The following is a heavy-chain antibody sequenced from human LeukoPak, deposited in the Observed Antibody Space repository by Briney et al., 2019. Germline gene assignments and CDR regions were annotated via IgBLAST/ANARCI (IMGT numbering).Heavy chain of an antibody. CDR1: GFTCRNAW. J-gene: IGHJ4*02. V-gene: IGHV3-15*01. Sequence: GGSLRLSCAASGFTCRNAWMSWVRQAPGKGLEWVGRIKSKGDGETTDNAAPVKGRFTMSREDSKATLYLQMNTLKAENTTVYYVTTALGLTMIRGVIVSWGQGPLVTASS. CDR2: IKSKGDGETT. CDR3: TTALGLTMIRGVIVS. D-gene: IGHD3-10*01.